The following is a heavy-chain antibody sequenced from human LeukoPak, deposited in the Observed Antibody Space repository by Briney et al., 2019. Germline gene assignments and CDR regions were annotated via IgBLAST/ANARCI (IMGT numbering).Heavy chain of an antibody. Sequence: GGSLRLSCAASGFTFSSYGMHWVRQAPGKGLEWVAFIRYDGSNKYYADSVKGRFTISRGNSKNTLYLQMNSLRAEDTAVYYCAKDLSGYSYGWYFDYWGQGTLVTVSS. CDR1: GFTFSSYG. CDR3: AKDLSGYSYGWYFDY. D-gene: IGHD5-18*01. J-gene: IGHJ4*02. V-gene: IGHV3-30*02. CDR2: IRYDGSNK.